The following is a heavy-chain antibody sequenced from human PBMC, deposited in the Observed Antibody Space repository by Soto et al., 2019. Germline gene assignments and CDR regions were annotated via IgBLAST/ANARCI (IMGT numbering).Heavy chain of an antibody. V-gene: IGHV3-11*01. J-gene: IGHJ4*02. D-gene: IGHD3-10*01. CDR1: GFTFSDYY. CDR2: ISSSGSTI. Sequence: QVQLVESGGGLVKPGGSLRLSCAASGFTFSDYYMSWIRQAPGKGLEWVSYISSSGSTIYYADSVKGRLTISRDNAKNSLYLRMNSLRAEDTAVYYCARTSWFGELSFTAYYFDYWGQGTLVTVSS. CDR3: ARTSWFGELSFTAYYFDY.